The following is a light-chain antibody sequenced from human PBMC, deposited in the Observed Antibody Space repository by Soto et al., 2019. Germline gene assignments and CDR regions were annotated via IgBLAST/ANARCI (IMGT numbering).Light chain of an antibody. CDR2: EVN. Sequence: QPVLTQPPSASGSPGQSVAISCTGTSSDVGAYNSVSWYQQHPGKAPKLLISEVNKRPSGVPDRFSGSKSGNTASLTVSGLQADDEADYYCQAYDYSLTAFVFGGGTKLTVL. CDR1: SSDVGAYNS. J-gene: IGLJ3*02. CDR3: QAYDYSLTAFV. V-gene: IGLV2-8*01.